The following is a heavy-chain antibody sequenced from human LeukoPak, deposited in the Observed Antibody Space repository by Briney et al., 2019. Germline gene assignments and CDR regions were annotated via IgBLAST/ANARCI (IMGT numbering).Heavy chain of an antibody. J-gene: IGHJ4*02. V-gene: IGHV3-23*01. CDR1: GFTFSSYA. CDR2: ISGSGGDT. Sequence: KSGGSLRLSCAASGFTFSSYAMSWVRQAPGKGLEWVSAISGSGGDTYYADSVKGRFTISRDNSKNTLYLQMNSLRAEDTAVYYCAKKGATTGDFDYWGQGTLVTVSS. CDR3: AKKGATTGDFDY. D-gene: IGHD1-26*01.